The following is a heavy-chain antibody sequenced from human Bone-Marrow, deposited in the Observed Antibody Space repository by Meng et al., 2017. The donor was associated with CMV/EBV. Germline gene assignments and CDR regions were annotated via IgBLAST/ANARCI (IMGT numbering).Heavy chain of an antibody. CDR1: GFTFSNYG. D-gene: IGHD2-2*01. CDR3: AKDWADATDIVIVPSATASGSAFEI. J-gene: IGHJ3*02. CDR2: IRYDGGNK. V-gene: IGHV3-30*02. Sequence: GESLKISCAASGFTFSNYGMHWVRQAPGKGLEWVTFIRYDGGNKYYADSVKGRFTISRDNSKNTLYLQLNSLRPEDTAVYYCAKDWADATDIVIVPSATASGSAFEIWGQGTMVTVSS.